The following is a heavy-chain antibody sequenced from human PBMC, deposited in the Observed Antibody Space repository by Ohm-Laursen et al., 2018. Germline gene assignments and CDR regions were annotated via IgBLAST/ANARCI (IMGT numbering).Heavy chain of an antibody. V-gene: IGHV4-34*01. CDR3: ARRVRSGYYLGY. J-gene: IGHJ4*02. Sequence: GTLSLTWAVYGGSFSGYYWSWIRQPPGKGLEWIGEINHSGSTNYNPSLKSRVTIPVDTSKNQFSLKLSSVTAADTAVYYCARRVRSGYYLGYWGQGTLVTVSS. CDR2: INHSGST. D-gene: IGHD3-22*01. CDR1: GGSFSGYY.